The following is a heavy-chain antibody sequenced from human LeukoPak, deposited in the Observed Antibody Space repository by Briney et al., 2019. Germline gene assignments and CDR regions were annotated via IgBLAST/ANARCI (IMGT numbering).Heavy chain of an antibody. J-gene: IGHJ4*02. CDR2: INPNSGVT. CDR1: GNTFFGHY. CDR3: ALGGSYRHFDN. D-gene: IGHD3-16*02. V-gene: IGHV1-2*02. Sequence: ASVKVSCKASGNTFFGHYVNWVRQAPGQGLEWMGWINPNSGVTNSAQKFQGRVTMTSDTSIITAYMGLRSLRSDDTAVYYCALGGSYRHFDNWGQGTLVTVSS.